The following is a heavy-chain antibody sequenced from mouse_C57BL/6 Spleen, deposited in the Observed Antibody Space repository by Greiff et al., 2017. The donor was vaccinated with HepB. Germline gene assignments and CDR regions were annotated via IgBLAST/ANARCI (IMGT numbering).Heavy chain of an antibody. CDR1: GYTFTDYN. V-gene: IGHV1-18*01. Sequence: VQLQQSGPELVKPGASVKIPCKASGYTFTDYNMDWVKQSHGKSLEWIGDINPNNGGTIYNQKFKGKATLTVDKSSSTAYMELRSLTSEDTAVYYCARSRQLRPHYAMDYWGQGTSVTVSS. J-gene: IGHJ4*01. D-gene: IGHD3-2*02. CDR3: ARSRQLRPHYAMDY. CDR2: INPNNGGT.